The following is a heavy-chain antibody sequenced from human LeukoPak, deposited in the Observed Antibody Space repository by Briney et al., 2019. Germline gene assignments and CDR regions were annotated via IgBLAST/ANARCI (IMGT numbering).Heavy chain of an antibody. V-gene: IGHV1-2*02. Sequence: ASVKVSCKASGYTFTGYYMHWVRQAPGQGLEWMGWINPNSGGTNYAQKFQGRVTMTRDTSISTAYMELSRLRSDDTAVYYCASSQGGAYYYDSSAHYWGQGTLVTVSS. CDR3: ASSQGGAYYYDSSAHY. CDR2: INPNSGGT. CDR1: GYTFTGYY. J-gene: IGHJ4*02. D-gene: IGHD3-22*01.